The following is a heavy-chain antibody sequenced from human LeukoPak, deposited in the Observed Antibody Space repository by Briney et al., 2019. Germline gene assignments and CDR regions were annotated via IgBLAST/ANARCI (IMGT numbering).Heavy chain of an antibody. CDR1: GFTFGRYA. Sequence: GGSLRLSCAASGFTFGRYAMNWVRQAPGKGLEWVASIRQDGGEKSYVDSVKGCFTISRDNTIDSVYLQMSSLRAEDTAVYYCARDGTAAGLYFDLWGHGTLVTVSS. J-gene: IGHJ4*01. CDR3: ARDGTAAGLYFDL. V-gene: IGHV3-7*01. D-gene: IGHD6-13*01. CDR2: IRQDGGEK.